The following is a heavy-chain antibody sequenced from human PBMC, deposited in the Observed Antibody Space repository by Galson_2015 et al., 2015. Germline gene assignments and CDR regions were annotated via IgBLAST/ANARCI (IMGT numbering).Heavy chain of an antibody. CDR1: GDSVSSNSVA. CDR2: TYYRSKWYN. CDR3: ARARGSYPAFDY. Sequence: CAISGDSVSSNSVAWNWIRQSPSRGLEWLGRTYYRSKWYNEYAVSVKSRITINPDTSKNQFPLQLNSVSPEDTAVYYCARARGSYPAFDYWGQGTLVTVSS. V-gene: IGHV6-1*01. J-gene: IGHJ4*02. D-gene: IGHD1-26*01.